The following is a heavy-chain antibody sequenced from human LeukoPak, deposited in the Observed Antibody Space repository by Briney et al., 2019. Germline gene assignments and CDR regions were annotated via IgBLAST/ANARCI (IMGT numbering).Heavy chain of an antibody. J-gene: IGHJ1*01. V-gene: IGHV1-46*01. CDR3: ARGEREPHSAEYFQH. D-gene: IGHD1-26*01. CDR1: GYTFTSYY. Sequence: ASVKVSCKASGYTFTSYYMHWVRQAPGQGLEWMGIINPSGGSTSYAQKFQGRVTMTRDTSTSTVYMELSRLRSDDTAVYYCARGEREPHSAEYFQHWGQGTLVTVSS. CDR2: INPSGGST.